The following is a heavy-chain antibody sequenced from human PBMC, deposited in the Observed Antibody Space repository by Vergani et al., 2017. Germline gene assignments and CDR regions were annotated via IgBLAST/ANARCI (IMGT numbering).Heavy chain of an antibody. CDR2: ISGSGGST. D-gene: IGHD2-21*02. Sequence: EVQLLESGGGLVQPGGSLSLSCAASGFTFSSYAMSWVRQAPGKGLEWVSAISGSGGSTYYADSVKGRFTISRDNSKNTLYLQMNSLRAEDTAVDYCAKYCGGDCYPGVDYWGQGTLVTVSS. J-gene: IGHJ4*02. CDR1: GFTFSSYA. V-gene: IGHV3-23*01. CDR3: AKYCGGDCYPGVDY.